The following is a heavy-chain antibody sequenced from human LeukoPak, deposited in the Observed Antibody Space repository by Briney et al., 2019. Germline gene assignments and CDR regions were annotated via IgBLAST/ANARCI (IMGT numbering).Heavy chain of an antibody. CDR2: ISYDGSNK. V-gene: IGHV3-30*04. CDR1: GFTFSSYA. CDR3: ARDHFSSYDFYYYYYYYMDV. D-gene: IGHD3-3*01. Sequence: GRSLRLSCAASGFTFSSYAMHWVRQAPGKGLEWVAVISYDGSNKYYADSVKGRFTISRDNSKNTLYLQMNSLRAEDTAVYYCARDHFSSYDFYYYYYYYMDVWGKGTTVTVSS. J-gene: IGHJ6*03.